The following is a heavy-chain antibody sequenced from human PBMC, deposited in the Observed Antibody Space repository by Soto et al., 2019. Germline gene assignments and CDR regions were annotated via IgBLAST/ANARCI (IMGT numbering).Heavy chain of an antibody. Sequence: QVQLVQSGAEVKKPGASVKVSCKASGYTFTSYGISWVRQAPGQGLEWMGWISAYNGNTNYAQKLQGRVTMTTDTSPRTAYMELRSLRSDDTAVYYCAITYYYDSSGYYVDYWGQGTLGTVSS. V-gene: IGHV1-18*01. CDR1: GYTFTSYG. D-gene: IGHD3-22*01. CDR2: ISAYNGNT. CDR3: AITYYYDSSGYYVDY. J-gene: IGHJ4*02.